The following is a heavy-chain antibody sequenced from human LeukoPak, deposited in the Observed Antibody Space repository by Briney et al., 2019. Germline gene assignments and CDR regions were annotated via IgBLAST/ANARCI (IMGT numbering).Heavy chain of an antibody. D-gene: IGHD1-26*01. J-gene: IGHJ4*02. Sequence: GGSLRLSCAASGFTFNRYAMSWVRQAPGKGLEWVSTNTGSGASTYYADSVKGRFTISRDNSKNTLYLQMNSLRAEDTAVYYCAKKGATTGDFDYWGQGTLVTVSS. V-gene: IGHV3-23*01. CDR3: AKKGATTGDFDY. CDR1: GFTFNRYA. CDR2: NTGSGAST.